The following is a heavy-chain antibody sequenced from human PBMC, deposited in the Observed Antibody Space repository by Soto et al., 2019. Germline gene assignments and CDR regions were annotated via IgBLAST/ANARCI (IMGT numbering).Heavy chain of an antibody. D-gene: IGHD3-9*01. CDR2: ISYDGSNK. Sequence: QVQLVESGGGVVQPGRSLRLSCAASGFTFSSYAMHWVRQAPGKGLEWVAVISYDGSNKYYADSVKGRFTISRDNSKNTLYLQMNSLRAEDTAVYYCARDTARGGVRYFDWLLLYWGQGTLVTVSS. J-gene: IGHJ4*02. V-gene: IGHV3-30-3*01. CDR1: GFTFSSYA. CDR3: ARDTARGGVRYFDWLLLY.